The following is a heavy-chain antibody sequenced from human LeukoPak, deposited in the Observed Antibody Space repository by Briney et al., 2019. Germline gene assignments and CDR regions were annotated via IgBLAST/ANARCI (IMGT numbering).Heavy chain of an antibody. CDR3: ARTSNGATRGTFDY. CDR1: GGSISSYY. D-gene: IGHD1-26*01. J-gene: IGHJ4*02. V-gene: IGHV4-59*01. CDR2: IYYSGST. Sequence: SETLSLTCTVSGGSISSYYWSWIRQPPGKGLEWIGYIYYSGSTNYNPSLKSRVTISVDTSKNQFSLKLSSVTAADTAVYYCARTSNGATRGTFDYWGQGTLVTVSS.